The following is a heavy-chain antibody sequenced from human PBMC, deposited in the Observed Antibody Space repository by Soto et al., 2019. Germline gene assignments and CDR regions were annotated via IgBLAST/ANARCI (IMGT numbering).Heavy chain of an antibody. Sequence: TLVNPTQTLTLTCSFSGFSLRTSGVGVRWIRQPPGKALEWLGFIYWNDDKRYSPSLKSRLTITKDTSKNQVVLTMTNMDPVETATYYAAIRSSGGWYRLFDPWAQGSLVTLSS. CDR1: GFSLRTSGVG. J-gene: IGHJ5*02. CDR2: IYWNDDK. CDR3: AIRSSGGWYRLFDP. V-gene: IGHV2-5*01. D-gene: IGHD6-19*01.